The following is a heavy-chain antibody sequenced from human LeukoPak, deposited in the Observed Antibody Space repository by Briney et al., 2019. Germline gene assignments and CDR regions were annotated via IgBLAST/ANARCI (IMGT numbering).Heavy chain of an antibody. V-gene: IGHV3-23*01. J-gene: IGHJ4*02. CDR1: GFTFSSYA. D-gene: IGHD3-22*01. CDR3: AKLGSGYYLYYFDY. CDR2: ISGSGGST. Sequence: PGGSLRLSCAASGFTFSSYAMSWVRQAPGKGLEWVSAISGSGGSTYYADSVKGRFTISRDNSKNTLYLQMDSLRAEDTAVYYCAKLGSGYYLYYFDYWGQGTLVTVSS.